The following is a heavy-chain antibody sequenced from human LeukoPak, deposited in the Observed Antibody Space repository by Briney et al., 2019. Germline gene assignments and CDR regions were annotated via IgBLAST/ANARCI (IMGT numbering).Heavy chain of an antibody. V-gene: IGHV3-49*04. J-gene: IGHJ4*02. CDR3: TRADLAPQMGIVVVPAAIRGYSGYDYHY. D-gene: IGHD2-2*02. CDR2: IRSKAYGGTT. CDR1: GFTFGDYA. Sequence: GVLRLSCTASGFTFGDYAMSWVRQAPGKGLEWVGFIRSKAYGGTTEYAASVKGRFTISRDDSKSIAYLQMNSLKTEDTAVYYCTRADLAPQMGIVVVPAAIRGYSGYDYHYWGQGTLVTVSS.